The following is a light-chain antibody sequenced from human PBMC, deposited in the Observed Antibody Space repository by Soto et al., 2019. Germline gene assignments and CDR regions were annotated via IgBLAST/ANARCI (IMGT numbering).Light chain of an antibody. J-gene: IGKJ5*01. CDR3: QQLNSYPSVT. V-gene: IGKV1-9*01. CDR2: AAS. CDR1: QGISSY. Sequence: DIQLTQSPXFLSASVGDRVTITCRASQGISSYLAWYQQKPGKAPKLLIYAASTLQSGVPSRFSGSGSGTEFTLTISSLQPEDFATYYCQQLNSYPSVTFGQGTRLEIK.